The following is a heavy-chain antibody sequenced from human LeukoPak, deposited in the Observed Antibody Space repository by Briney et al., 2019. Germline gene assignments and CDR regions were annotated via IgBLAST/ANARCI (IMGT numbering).Heavy chain of an antibody. CDR2: IFYSGST. Sequence: PSETLSLTCTVSGGSISSYYWSWIRQPPGKGLEWIGDIFYSGSTNYNPSLKSRVTISVDTSKNQFSLRLSSVTAADTAVYYRARLSYPNWFDPWGQGTLVTVSS. CDR1: GGSISSYY. CDR3: ARLSYPNWFDP. V-gene: IGHV4-59*08. J-gene: IGHJ5*02.